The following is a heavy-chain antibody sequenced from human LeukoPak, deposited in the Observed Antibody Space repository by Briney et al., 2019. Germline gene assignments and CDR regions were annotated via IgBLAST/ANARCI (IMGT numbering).Heavy chain of an antibody. J-gene: IGHJ6*03. CDR2: IKQDGTEK. V-gene: IGHV3-7*01. CDR3: ARTGNYYYYYMDV. Sequence: GGALRLSWVASGFSFSTFWMSWVRQAPGEGLGGGANIKQDGTEKYYVDSVKGRFTISRDNAKNSLYLQMNSLRAEDTAAYYCARTGNYYYYYMDVWGKGTTVTVSS. D-gene: IGHD1-1*01. CDR1: GFSFSTFW.